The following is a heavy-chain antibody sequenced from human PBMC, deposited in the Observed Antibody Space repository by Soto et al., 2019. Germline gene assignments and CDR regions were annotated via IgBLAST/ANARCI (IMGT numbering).Heavy chain of an antibody. CDR1: GDSFTGYY. J-gene: IGHJ3*02. V-gene: IGHV1-2*04. Sequence: GTSVKLSCEVSGDSFTGYYMHWVRQAPGQGLEWMGWINPNSGGTNYAQKFQGWVTMTRDTSISTAYMELSRLRSDDTAVYYCARGGGGYYHDAFDIWGQGTMVTVSS. D-gene: IGHD3-22*01. CDR2: INPNSGGT. CDR3: ARGGGGYYHDAFDI.